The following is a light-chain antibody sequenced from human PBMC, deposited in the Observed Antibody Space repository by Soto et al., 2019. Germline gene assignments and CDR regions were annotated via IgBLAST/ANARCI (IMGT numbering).Light chain of an antibody. V-gene: IGKV1-5*03. CDR1: QSVYKW. CDR2: EAS. CDR3: QHYYTFPWT. Sequence: DIQMTQSPSTLSASVGDRITITCRASQSVYKWLAWYPQQPGKAPNLLIYEASTLESGVPSRFSGSGSGTEFTLTISSLQPDDFATYYCQHYYTFPWTFGQGTKVDVK. J-gene: IGKJ1*01.